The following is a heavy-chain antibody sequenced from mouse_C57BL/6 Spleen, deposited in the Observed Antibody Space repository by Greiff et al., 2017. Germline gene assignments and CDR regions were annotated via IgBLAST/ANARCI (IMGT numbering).Heavy chain of an antibody. CDR1: GYTFTDYE. J-gene: IGHJ3*01. D-gene: IGHD2-4*01. CDR3: TSASYDYDDGGLAY. V-gene: IGHV1-15*01. Sequence: QVQLQQSGAELVRPGASVTLSCKASGYTFTDYEMHWVKQTPVHGLEWIGAIDPETGGTTYNQKFKGKAILTADKSSSTAYMELRSLTSEDSAVXYYTSASYDYDDGGLAYWGQGTLVTVSA. CDR2: IDPETGGT.